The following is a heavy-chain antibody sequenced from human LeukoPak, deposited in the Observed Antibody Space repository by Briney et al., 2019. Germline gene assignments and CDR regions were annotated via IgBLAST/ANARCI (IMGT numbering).Heavy chain of an antibody. V-gene: IGHV4-34*01. Sequence: PSETLSLTCAVYGGTFSGYYWSWIRLPPGKGLEWIGEINHSGSTNDNPSLKSRVTISVDTSKNQFSLKLSSVTAADTAVYYCASRVRHYDSSGFFSWGQGTLVTVSS. D-gene: IGHD3-22*01. CDR3: ASRVRHYDSSGFFS. CDR1: GGTFSGYY. J-gene: IGHJ4*02. CDR2: INHSGST.